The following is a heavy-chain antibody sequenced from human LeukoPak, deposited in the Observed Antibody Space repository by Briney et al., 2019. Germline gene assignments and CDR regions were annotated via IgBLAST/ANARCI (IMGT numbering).Heavy chain of an antibody. Sequence: GRSLRLSCAASGFTFGSYAMHWVRQAPGKGLEWVAVISYDGSNKYYADSVKGRFTISRDNSKNTLYLQMNSLRAEDTAVYYCAREDDNGGNSDFDYWGQGTLATVSS. CDR3: AREDDNGGNSDFDY. V-gene: IGHV3-30-3*01. CDR2: ISYDGSNK. D-gene: IGHD4-23*01. J-gene: IGHJ4*02. CDR1: GFTFGSYA.